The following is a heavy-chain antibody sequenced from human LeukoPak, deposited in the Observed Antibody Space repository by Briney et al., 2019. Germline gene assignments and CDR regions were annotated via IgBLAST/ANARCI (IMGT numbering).Heavy chain of an antibody. D-gene: IGHD5-24*01. CDR2: IYYSGST. V-gene: IGHV4-39*07. CDR1: GGSISSSSYY. J-gene: IGHJ4*02. Sequence: SETLSLTCTVSGGSISSSSYYWGWIRQPPGKGLEWIGSIYYSGSTYYNPSLKSRVTISVDTSKNQFSLKLSSVTAADTAVYYCASLEMATSNYWGQGTLVTVSS. CDR3: ASLEMATSNY.